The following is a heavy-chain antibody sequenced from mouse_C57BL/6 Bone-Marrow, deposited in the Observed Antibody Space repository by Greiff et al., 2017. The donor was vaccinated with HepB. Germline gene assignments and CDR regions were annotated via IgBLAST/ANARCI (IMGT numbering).Heavy chain of an antibody. Sequence: EVKLEESGGGLVQPGGSLSLSCAASGFTFTDYYMSWVRQPPGQALEWLGFIRNKANGYTTEYSASVKGRFTISRDKSQSILYLQMNALRAEDSATDYCARSRYYGNFYWYFDVWGTGTTVTVSS. V-gene: IGHV7-3*01. J-gene: IGHJ1*03. CDR1: GFTFTDYY. CDR3: ARSRYYGNFYWYFDV. D-gene: IGHD2-1*01. CDR2: IRNKANGYTT.